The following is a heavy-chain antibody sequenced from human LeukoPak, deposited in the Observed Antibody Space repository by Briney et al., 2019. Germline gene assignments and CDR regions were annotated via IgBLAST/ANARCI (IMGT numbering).Heavy chain of an antibody. CDR2: TSGSGGST. D-gene: IGHD1-26*01. J-gene: IGHJ4*02. V-gene: IGHV3-23*01. CDR3: ARVSVGATFDY. CDR1: GFTFSSYA. Sequence: GGSLRLSCAASGFTFSSYAMSWVRQAPGKGLEWVSATSGSGGSTYYADSVKGRFTISRDNAKNSLYLQMNSLRAEDTAVYYCARVSVGATFDYWGQGTLVTVSS.